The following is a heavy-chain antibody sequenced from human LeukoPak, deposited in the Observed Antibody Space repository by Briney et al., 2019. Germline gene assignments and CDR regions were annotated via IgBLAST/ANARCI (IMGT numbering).Heavy chain of an antibody. V-gene: IGHV4-34*01. J-gene: IGHJ4*02. CDR3: ARHLFGSGYYPDY. CDR1: GGSFSGYY. D-gene: IGHD3-22*01. CDR2: IYYSEST. Sequence: SETLSLTCAVYGGSFSGYYWSWIRQPPGKGLEWIGTIYYSESTYYNPSLKSRVTISVDTSKNQFSLKLTSVTAADTSTYYCARHLFGSGYYPDYWGQGTLVTVSS.